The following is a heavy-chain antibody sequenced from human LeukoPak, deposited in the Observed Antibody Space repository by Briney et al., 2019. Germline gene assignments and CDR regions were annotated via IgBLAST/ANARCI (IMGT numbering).Heavy chain of an antibody. V-gene: IGHV3-23*01. CDR1: GFNFSHYA. CDR2: ISGSGRST. Sequence: GGSLRLSCDVSGFNFSHYAMSWVRQPPGKGLEAVSAISGSGRSTYYIESVKGRFTISRDNSKNILYLQMNSLRTDDTALYYCARRAMPATRAVQNYFDPWGQGTLVTVSS. J-gene: IGHJ5*02. CDR3: ARRAMPATRAVQNYFDP. D-gene: IGHD1-26*01.